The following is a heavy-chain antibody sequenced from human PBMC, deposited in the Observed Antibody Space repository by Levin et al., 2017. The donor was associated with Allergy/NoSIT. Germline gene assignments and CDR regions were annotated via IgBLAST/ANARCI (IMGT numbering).Heavy chain of an antibody. CDR1: GYSFNTYW. CDR2: IYPGDSDT. V-gene: IGHV5-51*01. CDR3: VRGAVEYRTQGGLDS. D-gene: IGHD6-6*01. Sequence: GESLKISCKGSGYSFNTYWIGWVRQMSGKGLEWMGIIYPGDSDTRYSPSFQGQVTISADKSINTAYLQWSRLKASDTAIYYCVRGAVEYRTQGGLDSWGQGTLVTVSS. J-gene: IGHJ5*01.